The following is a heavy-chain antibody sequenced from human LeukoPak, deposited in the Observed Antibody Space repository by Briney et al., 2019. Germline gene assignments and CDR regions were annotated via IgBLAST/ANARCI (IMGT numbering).Heavy chain of an antibody. CDR3: ATDGSGTSFPYYFES. CDR1: GFFFTSSG. J-gene: IGHJ4*02. D-gene: IGHD3-10*01. CDR2: TGSDGSKQ. Sequence: PGGSLRLSCAASGFFFTSSGMNWVRQAPGKGLEWVTFTGSDGSKQYCADSVKGRFSISRDNSRNTVSLQMNSLRLEDTAVYYCATDGSGTSFPYYFESWGQGTLVTVSS. V-gene: IGHV3-30*02.